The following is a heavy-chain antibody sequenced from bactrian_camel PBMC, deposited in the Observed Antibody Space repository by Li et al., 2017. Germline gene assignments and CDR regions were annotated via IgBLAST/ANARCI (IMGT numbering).Heavy chain of an antibody. D-gene: IGHD6*01. CDR3: AVTGRFYGQRCPWRYTSYGY. CDR1: GFTFSGYA. J-gene: IGHJ4*01. V-gene: IGHV3S31*01. CDR2: VNMGSDST. Sequence: VQLVESGGGSVQAGGSLRLTCAASGFTFSGYAMSWVRQAPGKGLEWLSAVNMGSDSTYYADTVKGRFTVSLDNAKNTLYLQMNSLKPEDTAMYYCAVTGRFYGQRCPWRYTSYGYWGQGTQVTVS.